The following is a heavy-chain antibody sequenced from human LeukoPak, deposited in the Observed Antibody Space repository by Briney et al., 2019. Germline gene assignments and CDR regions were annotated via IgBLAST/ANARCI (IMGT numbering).Heavy chain of an antibody. CDR2: IWFVGSNK. Sequence: PGGSLRLSRAASGFTFSSYGILGVRPAPAKGREWVAVIWFVGSNKYYADSVKGRFTISRDNSKNTLYLQMISLRAEDTAVYYCARGLYSGSYFSMDYWGQGTLVTVSS. J-gene: IGHJ4*02. D-gene: IGHD1-26*01. V-gene: IGHV3-33*01. CDR3: ARGLYSGSYFSMDY. CDR1: GFTFSSYG.